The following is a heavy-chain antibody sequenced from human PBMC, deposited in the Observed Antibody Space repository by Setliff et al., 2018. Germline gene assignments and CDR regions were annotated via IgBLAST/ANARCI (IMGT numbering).Heavy chain of an antibody. J-gene: IGHJ6*03. V-gene: IGHV1-69*13. CDR1: GGTFSSYA. CDR2: IIPMFGTT. D-gene: IGHD2-15*01. Sequence: SVKVSCKASGGTFSSYAIDWVRQAPGQGLEWMGGIIPMFGTTNYARKFQGRVTITADESTITAYMELSSLRSEDTAVYYCARVRDCSGGICHRGFHHYMDVWGKGTTVTVSS. CDR3: ARVRDCSGGICHRGFHHYMDV.